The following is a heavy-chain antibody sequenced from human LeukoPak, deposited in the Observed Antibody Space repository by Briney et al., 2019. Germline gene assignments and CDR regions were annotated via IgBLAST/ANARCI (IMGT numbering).Heavy chain of an antibody. CDR2: IWYDGSNK. CDR3: ARGHVRGYSYGFGY. V-gene: IGHV3-33*08. D-gene: IGHD5-18*01. CDR1: GFMFRSYG. Sequence: GGSLRLSCAASGFMFRSYGMHWVRQAPGKGLEWVAVIWYDGSNKYYTDSVKGRFTISRDNSNNTLYLQTNSLRVEDTAVYYCARGHVRGYSYGFGYWGQGSLVTVSS. J-gene: IGHJ4*02.